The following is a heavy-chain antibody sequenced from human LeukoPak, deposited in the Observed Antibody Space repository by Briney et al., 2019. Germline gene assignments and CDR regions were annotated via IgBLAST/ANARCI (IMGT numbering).Heavy chain of an antibody. CDR3: ARDWVHCSSTSCPPTIPFDY. CDR2: ISSSSSYI. CDR1: GFTVSSNY. Sequence: GGSLRLSCAASGFTVSSNYMSWVRQAPGKGLEWVSSISSSSSYIYYADSVKGRFTISRDNAKNSLYLQMNSLRAEDTAVYYCARDWVHCSSTSCPPTIPFDYWGQGTLVTVSS. D-gene: IGHD2-2*01. J-gene: IGHJ4*02. V-gene: IGHV3-21*01.